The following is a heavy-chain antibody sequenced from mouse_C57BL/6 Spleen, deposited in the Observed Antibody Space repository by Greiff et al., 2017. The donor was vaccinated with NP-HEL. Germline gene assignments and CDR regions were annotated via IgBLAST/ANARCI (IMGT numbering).Heavy chain of an antibody. CDR3: ARIGSITTVVAPSYYAMDY. V-gene: IGHV1-39*01. CDR2: INPNYGTT. J-gene: IGHJ4*01. CDR1: GYSFTDYN. Sequence: EVKVVESGPELVKPGASVKISCKASGYSFTDYNMNWVKQSNGKSLEWIGVINPNYGTTSYNQKFKGKATLTVDQSSSTAYMQLNSLTSEDSAVYYCARIGSITTVVAPSYYAMDYWGQGTSVTVSS. D-gene: IGHD1-1*01.